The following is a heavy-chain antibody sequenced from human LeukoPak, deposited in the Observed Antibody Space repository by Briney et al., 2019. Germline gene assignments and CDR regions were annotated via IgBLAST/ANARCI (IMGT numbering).Heavy chain of an antibody. CDR1: GGSISSSSYY. CDR3: ARDAPPVDP. CDR2: IYYSGST. Sequence: PSETLSLTCTVSGGSISSSSYYWGWIRQPPGKGLEWIGSIYYSGSTYYNPSLKSRVTMSVDTSKNQFSLKLSSVTAADTAVYYCARDAPPVDPWGQGTLVTVSS. J-gene: IGHJ5*02. V-gene: IGHV4-39*07.